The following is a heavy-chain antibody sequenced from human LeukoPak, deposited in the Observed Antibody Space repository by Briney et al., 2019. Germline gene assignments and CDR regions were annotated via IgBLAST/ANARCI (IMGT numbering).Heavy chain of an antibody. CDR3: VRDMGYYDKV. J-gene: IGHJ4*02. V-gene: IGHV3-74*01. Sequence: PGGSPRLSCAASGFTFSTSWMHWVRQAPGKGLVWVSRINPDGSSTDYAGSVKGRFTISRDNAKNTLYLQMNSLRAEDAAVYYCVRDMGYYDKVWGQGTLVTVSS. D-gene: IGHD3-22*01. CDR1: GFTFSTSW. CDR2: INPDGSST.